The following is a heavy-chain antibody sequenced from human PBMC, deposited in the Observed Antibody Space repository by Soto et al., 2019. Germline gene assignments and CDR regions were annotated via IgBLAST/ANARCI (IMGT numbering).Heavy chain of an antibody. J-gene: IGHJ4*02. Sequence: DVQLLESGGGLVQPGGSRRLSCAASGFTFSSSAMSWVRQAPGKGLEWVSAISGSGGNTYYADSVRGRFSISRDNSKNAVYLQMNSLGAEDTAVYFCAGGDYAPDYWGQGTLVTVSS. V-gene: IGHV3-23*01. CDR1: GFTFSSSA. CDR3: AGGDYAPDY. D-gene: IGHD4-17*01. CDR2: ISGSGGNT.